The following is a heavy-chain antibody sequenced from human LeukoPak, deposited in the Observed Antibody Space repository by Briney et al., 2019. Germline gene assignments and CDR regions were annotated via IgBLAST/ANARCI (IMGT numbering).Heavy chain of an antibody. CDR2: IIPILGIA. J-gene: IGHJ4*02. Sequence: SVKVSCKASGGTFSSYAISWVRQAPGQGLEWMGRIIPILGIANYAQKFRGRVTITADKSTSTAYMELSSLRSEDTAVYYCARGTERWLQARFDYWGQGTLVTVSS. CDR3: ARGTERWLQARFDY. D-gene: IGHD5-12*01. CDR1: GGTFSSYA. V-gene: IGHV1-69*04.